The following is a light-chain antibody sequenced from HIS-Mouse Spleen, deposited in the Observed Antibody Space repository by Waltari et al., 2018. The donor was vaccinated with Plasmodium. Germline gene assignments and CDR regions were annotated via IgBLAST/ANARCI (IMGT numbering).Light chain of an antibody. CDR2: DAS. CDR1: QSVSSY. V-gene: IGKV3-11*01. Sequence: EIVLTQSPATLSLSPGERATPSCRASQSVSSYLAWYQQKPGQAPRLRTYDASNRATGIPAKLSGSESGTDFTLTISSLEPEDFAVYYCQQRSNWLTFGGGTKVESK. J-gene: IGKJ4*01. CDR3: QQRSNWLT.